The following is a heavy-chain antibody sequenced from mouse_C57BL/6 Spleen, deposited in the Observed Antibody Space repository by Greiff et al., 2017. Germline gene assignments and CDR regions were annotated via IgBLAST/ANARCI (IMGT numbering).Heavy chain of an antibody. D-gene: IGHD1-1*01. CDR2: IDPSDSET. CDR3: ARGYGSSYGFAY. J-gene: IGHJ3*01. V-gene: IGHV1-52*01. Sequence: QVQLQQPGAELVKPGASVKMSCKASGYTFTSYWITWVKQRPIQGLEWIGNIDPSDSETHYNQKFKDKATLTVDKSSSTAYMQLSSLTSEDSAVYYCARGYGSSYGFAYWGQGTLVTVSA. CDR1: GYTFTSYW.